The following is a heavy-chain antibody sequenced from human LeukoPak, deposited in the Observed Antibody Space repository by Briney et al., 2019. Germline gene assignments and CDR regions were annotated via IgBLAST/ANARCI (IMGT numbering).Heavy chain of an antibody. D-gene: IGHD1-26*01. CDR3: ARDDSGSMDV. CDR1: GFTFSSYT. Sequence: GGSLRLSCAASGFTFSSYTMSWVRQAPGKGLEWVSTITTSDGNTYYADSVKGRFTISRDNAKNSLYLQMNSLRAEDTAVYYCARDDSGSMDVWGQGTTVTVSS. V-gene: IGHV3-23*01. J-gene: IGHJ6*02. CDR2: ITTSDGNT.